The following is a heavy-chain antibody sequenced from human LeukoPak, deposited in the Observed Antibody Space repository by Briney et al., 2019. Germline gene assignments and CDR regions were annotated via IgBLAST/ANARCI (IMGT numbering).Heavy chain of an antibody. V-gene: IGHV3-13*01. D-gene: IGHD3-10*01. J-gene: IGHJ4*02. CDR2: IGTAGDT. Sequence: GGSLRLSCAASGFTFSSYDMHWVRQATGKGLEWVSAIGTAGDTYYPGSVKGRFTISRENAKNSLYLQMNSLRAGDTAVYYCARKSVLLWFGESIDYWGQGTLVTVSS. CDR1: GFTFSSYD. CDR3: ARKSVLLWFGESIDY.